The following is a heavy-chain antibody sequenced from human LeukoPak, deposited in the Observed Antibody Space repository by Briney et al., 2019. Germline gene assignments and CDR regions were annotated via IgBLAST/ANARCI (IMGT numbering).Heavy chain of an antibody. CDR3: AKASLRSYSYLYDDY. Sequence: GASLRLSCAASGFPFSSYSMTWVRQAPGKGLEWVSVISGSGGSTYYADSVKGRFTISRDNSKNTLHLQMNSLRAEDTAVYYCAKASLRSYSYLYDDYWGQGTLVTVSS. CDR1: GFPFSSYS. CDR2: ISGSGGST. D-gene: IGHD5-18*01. V-gene: IGHV3-23*01. J-gene: IGHJ4*02.